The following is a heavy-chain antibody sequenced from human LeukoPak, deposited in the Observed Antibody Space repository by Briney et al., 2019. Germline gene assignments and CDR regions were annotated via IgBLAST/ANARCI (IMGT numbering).Heavy chain of an antibody. CDR2: IYYSGST. D-gene: IGHD3-3*01. CDR1: GGSISSYY. J-gene: IGHJ4*02. CDR3: ARVARHDFWSGYYNMRTYYFDY. V-gene: IGHV4-59*01. Sequence: SETLSLTCTVSGGSISSYYWSWIRQPPGKGLERIGDIYYSGSTNYNPSLKSRVTISVDTSKNQFSLKLSSVTAADTAVYYCARVARHDFWSGYYNMRTYYFDYWGQGTLVTVSS.